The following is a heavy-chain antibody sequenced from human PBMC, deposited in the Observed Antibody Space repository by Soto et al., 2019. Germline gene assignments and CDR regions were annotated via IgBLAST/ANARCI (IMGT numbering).Heavy chain of an antibody. CDR1: GFTFSSYG. CDR3: AREGVWFGSYMDV. Sequence: HPGGSLRLSCAASGFTFSSYGMHWVRQAPGKGLEWVAVIWYDGSNKYYADSVKGRFTISRDNSKNTLYLQMNSLRAEDTAVYYCAREGVWFGSYMDVWGKGTTVTVSS. D-gene: IGHD3-10*01. CDR2: IWYDGSNK. V-gene: IGHV3-33*01. J-gene: IGHJ6*03.